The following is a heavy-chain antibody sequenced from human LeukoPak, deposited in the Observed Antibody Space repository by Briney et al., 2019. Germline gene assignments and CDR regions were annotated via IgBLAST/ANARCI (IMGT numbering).Heavy chain of an antibody. D-gene: IGHD1-14*01. J-gene: IGHJ6*03. V-gene: IGHV3-49*04. CDR2: IRSKAYGGTT. CDR3: TRLLTRPGYYYMDV. CDR1: GFTFGDYA. Sequence: GGSLRLSCTASGFTFGDYAMSWVRQAPGKGLEWVGFIRSKAYGGTTEYAASVKGRFTISRDDSKSIAYLQMNSLKTEDTAVYYCTRLLTRPGYYYMDVWGKGTTVTVSS.